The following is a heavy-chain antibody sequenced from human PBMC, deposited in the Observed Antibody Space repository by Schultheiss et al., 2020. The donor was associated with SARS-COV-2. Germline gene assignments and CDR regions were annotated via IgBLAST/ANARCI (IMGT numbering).Heavy chain of an antibody. CDR3: ACEISGRQWLDY. Sequence: GSLRLSCTVSGYSISSGYYWGWIRQPPGKGLEWIGSIYHSGSTYYNPSLKSRVTISVDTSKNQFSLQLNSVTPEDTAVYYCACEISGRQWLDYWGQGTLVTVSS. J-gene: IGHJ4*02. V-gene: IGHV4-38-2*02. CDR1: GYSISSGYY. CDR2: IYHSGST. D-gene: IGHD6-19*01.